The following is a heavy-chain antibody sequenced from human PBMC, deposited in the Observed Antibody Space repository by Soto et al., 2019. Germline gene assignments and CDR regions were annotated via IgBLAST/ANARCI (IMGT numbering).Heavy chain of an antibody. D-gene: IGHD5-12*01. J-gene: IGHJ6*02. CDR3: AKAIEATIKTSDYGMDV. CDR2: IGGRGGST. CDR1: DFPFRGYA. V-gene: IGHV3-23*01. Sequence: EVQLLESGGALDRPGGSLRLSWAPPDFPFRGYAMTWVRQAPGRGLEWASAIGGRGGSTYYADSVKGRFTISRDNSKNTLYLQMNSLRAEDTAVYYCAKAIEATIKTSDYGMDVWGQGTTVTVSS.